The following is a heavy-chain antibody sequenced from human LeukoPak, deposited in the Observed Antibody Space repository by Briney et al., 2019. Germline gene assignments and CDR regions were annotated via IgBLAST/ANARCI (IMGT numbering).Heavy chain of an antibody. J-gene: IGHJ4*02. D-gene: IGHD3-22*01. CDR1: GITLSNYG. CDR2: ISDSVGST. V-gene: IGHV3-23*01. CDR3: AKRGVVIRVILVGFHKEAYYFDS. Sequence: GGSLRLSCAVSGITLSNYGMSWGRQAPGKWREWVAGISDSVGSTNYADSVKGRFTISRDNPKNTLYLQMNSLRAEDTAVYFCAKRGVVIRVILVGFHKEAYYFDSWGQGALVTVSS.